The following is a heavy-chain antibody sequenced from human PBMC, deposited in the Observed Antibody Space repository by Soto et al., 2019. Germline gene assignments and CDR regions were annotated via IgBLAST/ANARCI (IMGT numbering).Heavy chain of an antibody. CDR3: ARRPYLSAYSFVY. D-gene: IGHD3-10*01. CDR1: GFSLSAPGVG. CDR2: IFWDDDK. Sequence: QITLKESGPTLVKPTETLTLTCTFSGFSLSAPGVGVGWIRQPPGKTLEWLALIFWDDDKRYSPSLKSRVTVTKDPSKNQVILTMPHIDPVDTATYYCARRPYLSAYSFVYWGQGTLVTVSS. V-gene: IGHV2-5*02. J-gene: IGHJ4*02.